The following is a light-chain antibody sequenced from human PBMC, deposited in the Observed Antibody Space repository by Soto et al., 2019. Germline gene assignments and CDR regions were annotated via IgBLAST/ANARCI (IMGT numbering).Light chain of an antibody. J-gene: IGKJ1*01. CDR2: HAS. CDR3: QQRSSWPWT. V-gene: IGKV3-11*01. Sequence: ESVLTQSPATLSLSPGERATLSCRASQSVSSYLAWYQQKRGQAPRLLIYHASNRATGIPARFSGSGSGTAFTLTIISLEPEDFAVYYCQQRSSWPWTFGQGTKVEIK. CDR1: QSVSSY.